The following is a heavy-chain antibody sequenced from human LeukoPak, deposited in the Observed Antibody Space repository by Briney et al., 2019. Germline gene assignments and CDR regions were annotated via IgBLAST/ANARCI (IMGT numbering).Heavy chain of an antibody. Sequence: ASVKVSCKASGYTFTGYYMHWVRQAPGQGLEWMGWINPNSGGTNYAQKFQGRVTMTRDTSISTAYMELSRLRSDDTAVYYCASAKRSSSSWFAKDQVQPNWGQGTLVTVSS. V-gene: IGHV1-2*02. J-gene: IGHJ4*02. CDR3: ASAKRSSSSWFAKDQVQPN. D-gene: IGHD6-13*01. CDR2: INPNSGGT. CDR1: GYTFTGYY.